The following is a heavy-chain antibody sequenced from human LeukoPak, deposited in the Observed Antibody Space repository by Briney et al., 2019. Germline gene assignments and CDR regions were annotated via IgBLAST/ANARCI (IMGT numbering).Heavy chain of an antibody. Sequence: SETLSLTRTVSGGSVSGGNYYCRWIRQSPGKGLEWIGYIHYSGSTVYNPSLKSRVTMSIDTSKNQFSLNLSSATAADTAVYYCTRTGSTGGYWGQGTLVSVSS. CDR1: GGSVSGGNYY. D-gene: IGHD1-7*01. J-gene: IGHJ4*02. V-gene: IGHV4-61*01. CDR3: TRTGSTGGY. CDR2: IHYSGST.